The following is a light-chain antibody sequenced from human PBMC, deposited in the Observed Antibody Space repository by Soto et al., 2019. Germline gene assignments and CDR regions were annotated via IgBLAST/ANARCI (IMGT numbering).Light chain of an antibody. J-gene: IGLJ1*01. V-gene: IGLV2-23*01. CDR2: EGS. CDR3: CSYARMFYV. Sequence: QSALTQPASVAGSPGQSITIPCTGTSSDVGSYNLVSWYQQHPGKAPKLMIYEGSKRPSGVSNRFSGSKSGNTASLTISGLQAEDEADYYCCSYARMFYVFGTGTKVTVL. CDR1: SSDVGSYNL.